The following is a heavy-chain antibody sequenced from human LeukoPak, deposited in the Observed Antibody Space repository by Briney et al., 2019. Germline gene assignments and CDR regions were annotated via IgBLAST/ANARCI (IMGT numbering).Heavy chain of an antibody. CDR1: GYTFTSYG. CDR3: ARARITMVRGVILGYYYYGMDV. V-gene: IGHV1-18*01. D-gene: IGHD3-10*01. CDR2: ISAYNGNT. Sequence: ASVKVSCKASGYTFTSYGISCVRQAPGQGLEWMGWISAYNGNTNYAQKLQGRVTMTTDTSTSTAYMELRSLRSDDTAVYYCARARITMVRGVILGYYYYGMDVWGQGTTVTVSS. J-gene: IGHJ6*02.